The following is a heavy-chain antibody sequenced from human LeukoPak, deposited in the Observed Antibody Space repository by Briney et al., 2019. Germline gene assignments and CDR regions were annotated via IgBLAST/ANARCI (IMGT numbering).Heavy chain of an antibody. CDR2: IFPTGRIYPSGST. Sequence: SETLSLTCTVSGGSINSGSYYWTWIRQPPGKGLEWIGRIFPTGRIYPSGSTNYNPSLKSRVTMSIDTSKNQFSLKLNSVTAADTAVYYCARGFAYGDRRFNWFDPWGQGTLVTVSS. V-gene: IGHV4-61*01. CDR3: ARGFAYGDRRFNWFDP. D-gene: IGHD4-17*01. CDR1: GGSINSGSYY. J-gene: IGHJ5*02.